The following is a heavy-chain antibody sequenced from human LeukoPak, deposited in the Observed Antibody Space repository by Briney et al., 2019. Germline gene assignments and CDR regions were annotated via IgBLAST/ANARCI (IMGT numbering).Heavy chain of an antibody. CDR2: ISTSSIYI. CDR1: GFTFSTYT. J-gene: IGHJ4*02. Sequence: GGSLRLSCAASGFTFSTYTMNWVRQAPGKGLEWASSISTSSIYIYYADSLKGRFTISRDNAKNSLYLQMNSLRAEDTAVYYCAREGGGYNNRGFDYWGQGTLVTVSS. D-gene: IGHD5-24*01. CDR3: AREGGGYNNRGFDY. V-gene: IGHV3-21*01.